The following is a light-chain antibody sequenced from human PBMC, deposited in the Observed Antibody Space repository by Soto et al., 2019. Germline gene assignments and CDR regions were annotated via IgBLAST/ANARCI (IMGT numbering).Light chain of an antibody. V-gene: IGKV1-13*02. CDR2: DAS. J-gene: IGKJ5*01. CDR1: QDIRGA. CDR3: QQFLSYPIT. Sequence: QLTQSPASLSASVGERVTITCRASQDIRGALAWYQQSPGEAPQLLIYDASTLESGVPSRFSGSSSGTHFTLTISSLQPEDFATYYCQQFLSYPITFGQGTRLEI.